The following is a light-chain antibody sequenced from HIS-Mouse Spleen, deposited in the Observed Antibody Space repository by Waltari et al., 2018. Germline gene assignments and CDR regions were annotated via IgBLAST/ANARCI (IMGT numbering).Light chain of an antibody. CDR3: YSTDSSGNHRV. CDR1: ALPKKY. J-gene: IGLJ2*01. V-gene: IGLV3-10*01. CDR2: EAS. Sequence: SYELTQPPSVSVSPGQTARITCSGDALPKKYAYWYQQKSGQAPVLVIYEASKRPSGIPERFSGSSSGTMATLTISGAQVEDEADYYCYSTDSSGNHRVFGGGTELTVL.